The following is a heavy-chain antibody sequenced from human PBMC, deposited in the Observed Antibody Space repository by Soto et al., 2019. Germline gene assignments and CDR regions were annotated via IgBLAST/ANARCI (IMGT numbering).Heavy chain of an antibody. V-gene: IGHV3-23*01. D-gene: IGHD3-9*01. CDR3: AKQSDVLRYFDWLPYSPYYYYGMDV. Sequence: PGGSLRLSCAASGFTFSSYAMSWVRQAPGKGLEWVSAISGSGGSTYYADSVKGRFTISRDNSKNTLYLQMNSLRAEDTAVYYCAKQSDVLRYFDWLPYSPYYYYGMDVWGQGTTVTVS. CDR2: ISGSGGST. J-gene: IGHJ6*02. CDR1: GFTFSSYA.